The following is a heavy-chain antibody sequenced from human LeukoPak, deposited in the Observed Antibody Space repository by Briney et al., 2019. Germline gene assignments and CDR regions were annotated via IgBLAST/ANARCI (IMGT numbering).Heavy chain of an antibody. D-gene: IGHD3-10*01. V-gene: IGHV3-23*01. CDR2: ISGSGGST. CDR1: GFTFSSYA. J-gene: IGHJ4*02. CDR3: AKDRAFLWFGELLIDY. Sequence: GGSLRLSCAASGFTFSSYAMSWVRRAPGKGLEWVSAISGSGGSTYYADSVKGRFTISRDNSKNTLYLQMNSLRAEDTAVYYCAKDRAFLWFGELLIDYWGQGTLVTVSS.